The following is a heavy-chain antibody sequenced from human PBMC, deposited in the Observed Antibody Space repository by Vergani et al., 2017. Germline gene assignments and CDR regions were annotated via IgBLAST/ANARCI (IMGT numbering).Heavy chain of an antibody. J-gene: IGHJ4*02. CDR2: ISPDGFST. D-gene: IGHD3-9*01. CDR3: AREPPLTGFFDY. V-gene: IGHV1-46*03. Sequence: QVQLVQSGAEVGKPGASVKISCKASGYTFTAYYIHLVRQAPEQGLEWVGVISPDGFSTVYAQKFQGRVTITRDTSTSTVYVEVTSLSSDDTAVYYCAREPPLTGFFDYWGQGSLVTVSS. CDR1: GYTFTAYY.